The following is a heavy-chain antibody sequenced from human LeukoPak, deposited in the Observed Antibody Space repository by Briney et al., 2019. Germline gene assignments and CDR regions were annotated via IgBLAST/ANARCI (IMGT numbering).Heavy chain of an antibody. CDR1: GFTFSSYA. CDR2: ISGSGGST. D-gene: IGHD3-3*01. J-gene: IGHJ5*02. Sequence: PGGSLRLSCAASGFTFSSYAMSWVRQAPGKGLEWVSAISGSGGSTYYADSVKGRFTISRDNSKNTLYLQMNSLRAEDTAVYYCAKDLTKAGFWSGYKGLNWFDPWGQGTLVTVSS. CDR3: AKDLTKAGFWSGYKGLNWFDP. V-gene: IGHV3-23*01.